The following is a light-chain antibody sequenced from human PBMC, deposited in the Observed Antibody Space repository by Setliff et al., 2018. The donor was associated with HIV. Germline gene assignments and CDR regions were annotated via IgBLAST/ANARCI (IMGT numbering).Light chain of an antibody. Sequence: SYELTQPPSVSVAPGKTARITCGGNNIGTKSVHWYQQKPGQAPVLVVYDDSDRPSGIRERFSGSNSGNTATLTISRVEAGDEADYYCQVWDSSSGHNYVFGTGTKVTVL. V-gene: IGLV3-21*03. CDR1: NIGTKS. J-gene: IGLJ1*01. CDR2: DDS. CDR3: QVWDSSSGHNYV.